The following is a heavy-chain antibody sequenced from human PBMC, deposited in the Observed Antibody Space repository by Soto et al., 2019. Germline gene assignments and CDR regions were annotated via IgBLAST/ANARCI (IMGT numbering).Heavy chain of an antibody. CDR1: GFTFSSYG. V-gene: IGHV3-30*18. D-gene: IGHD6-19*01. Sequence: QVQLVESGGGVVQPGRSLRLSYAASGFTFSSYGMHWVRQAPGKGLEWVAVISYDGSNKYYADSVKGRFTISRDNSKNTLYLQMNSLRAEDTAVYYCAKGHSSGWYPYYWGQGTLVTVSS. J-gene: IGHJ4*02. CDR3: AKGHSSGWYPYY. CDR2: ISYDGSNK.